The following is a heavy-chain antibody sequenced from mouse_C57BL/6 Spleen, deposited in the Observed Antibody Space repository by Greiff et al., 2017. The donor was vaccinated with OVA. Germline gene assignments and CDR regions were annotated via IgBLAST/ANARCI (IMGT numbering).Heavy chain of an antibody. CDR2: ILPGSGST. Sequence: QVQLQQSGAELMKPGASVKLSCKATGYTFTGYWIEWVKQRPGHGLEWIGEILPGSGSTNYIEKFKGKATFTADTSSNTAYMQLSSLTTEDSAIYYCARGGYYYGSSYWFAYWGQGTLVTVSA. CDR3: ARGGYYYGSSYWFAY. J-gene: IGHJ3*01. V-gene: IGHV1-9*01. D-gene: IGHD1-1*01. CDR1: GYTFTGYW.